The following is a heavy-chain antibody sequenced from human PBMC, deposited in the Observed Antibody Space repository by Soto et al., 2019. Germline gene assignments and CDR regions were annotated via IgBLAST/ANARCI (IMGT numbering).Heavy chain of an antibody. D-gene: IGHD3-3*01. Sequence: QITLKESGPMLVKPTQTLTLTCTFSGFSLSSSGVSVGWIRQPPGKALEWLAHIYWDDDKRYSPSLKHRLTITMDPSKNQVAVTMTDMDPVETATFSCTHSSRFSAFEFWGQRTMVAVPS. J-gene: IGHJ3*01. CDR1: GFSLSSSGVS. CDR3: THSSRFSAFEF. V-gene: IGHV2-5*02. CDR2: IYWDDDK.